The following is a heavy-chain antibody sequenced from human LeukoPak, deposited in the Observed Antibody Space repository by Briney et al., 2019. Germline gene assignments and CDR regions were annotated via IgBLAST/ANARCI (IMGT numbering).Heavy chain of an antibody. CDR2: IYYSGST. CDR3: ARIFLGYASGWYFDY. D-gene: IGHD6-19*01. J-gene: IGHJ4*02. CDR1: GGSISSTSYY. Sequence: SETLSLTCTVSGGSISSTSYYWGWIRQPPGKGLEWIGCIYYSGSTSYNPSLKSRVTMSVDTSKNQFSLNLSSVTALDTAVYYCARIFLGYASGWYFDYWGQGTLVTVSS. V-gene: IGHV4-39*07.